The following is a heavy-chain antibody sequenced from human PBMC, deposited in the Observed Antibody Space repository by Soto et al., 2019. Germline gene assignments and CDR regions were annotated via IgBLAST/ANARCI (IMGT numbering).Heavy chain of an antibody. Sequence: QVQLQESGPGLVKPSETLSLTCNVSGASINVYYWSWLRQSAGKGLEWIGRIYTTRSTNYNPSLKSRVTMSVDLSKNHLSLRLTSVTAADTAVYYCVRDRLNWFDPWGQGTLVTVSS. J-gene: IGHJ5*02. CDR1: GASINVYY. V-gene: IGHV4-4*07. CDR2: IYTTRST. CDR3: VRDRLNWFDP.